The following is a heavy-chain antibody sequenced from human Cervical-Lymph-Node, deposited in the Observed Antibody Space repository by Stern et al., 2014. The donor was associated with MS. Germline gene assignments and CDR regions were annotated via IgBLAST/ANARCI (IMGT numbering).Heavy chain of an antibody. Sequence: VQLVESGGGLVKPGGSLRLSCAASGFTFSSYSMNWVRQAPGKGLEWVSSISSSSSYIYYAVSVKGRFTISRDNAKNSLYLQMNSLRAEDTAVYYCARDKGYCSGGSCYSGGIDYWGQGTLVTVSS. V-gene: IGHV3-21*01. CDR2: ISSSSSYI. CDR1: GFTFSSYS. D-gene: IGHD2-15*01. CDR3: ARDKGYCSGGSCYSGGIDY. J-gene: IGHJ4*02.